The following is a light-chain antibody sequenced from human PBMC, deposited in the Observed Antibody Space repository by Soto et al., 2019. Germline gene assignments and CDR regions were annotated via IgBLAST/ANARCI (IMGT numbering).Light chain of an antibody. CDR2: DVS. CDR3: SSYTTSSTLV. J-gene: IGLJ3*02. Sequence: QSVLTQPASVSGSPGQSITISCTGTSSDVGGYNYVSWYQQHPGKAPKLMIYDVSNRPSGVSDRFSGSKSGSTASLTISGLQPEDEADYYCSSYTTSSTLVFGGGTKVTVL. CDR1: SSDVGGYNY. V-gene: IGLV2-14*03.